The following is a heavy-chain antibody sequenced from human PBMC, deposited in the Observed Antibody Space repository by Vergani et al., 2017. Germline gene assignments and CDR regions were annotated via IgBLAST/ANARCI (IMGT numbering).Heavy chain of an antibody. V-gene: IGHV3-23*01. CDR1: GFTFSSYA. CDR3: ARSIAAANLFDY. D-gene: IGHD6-13*01. CDR2: ISGSGGST. J-gene: IGHJ4*02. Sequence: EVQLLESGGGLVQPGGSLRLSCAASGFTFSSYAMSWVRQAPGKGLEWVSAISGSGGSTYYADSVKGRFTISRDNSKNTLYLQMNSLRAEDTAVYYCARSIAAANLFDYWGQGTLVTVSS.